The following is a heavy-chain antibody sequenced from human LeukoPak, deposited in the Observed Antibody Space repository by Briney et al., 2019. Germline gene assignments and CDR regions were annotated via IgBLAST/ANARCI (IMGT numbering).Heavy chain of an antibody. J-gene: IGHJ4*02. CDR3: ATQAPESPPYFDY. V-gene: IGHV1-46*01. CDR2: INPSGGTT. CDR1: GYTFTSKY. Sequence: GASVKVSCKASGYTFTSKYLHWVRQVPGQGLQWMGLINPSGGTTTYAQNFRGRVTMTRDTSTSTVYMELSSLRSDDTAVYYCATQAPESPPYFDYWGQGTLVSVSS.